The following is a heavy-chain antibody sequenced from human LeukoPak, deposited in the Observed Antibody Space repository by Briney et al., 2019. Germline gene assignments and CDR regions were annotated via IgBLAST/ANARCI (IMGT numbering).Heavy chain of an antibody. Sequence: HTGGSLRLSCAASGFTFSSYAMRWVRQAPGKGLEWVSGISGSGGSTYYADSVRGRFTISRDNSKSMLFLQLNSLRAEDTALYYCARDLHYYVAMDVWGQGTTVTVSS. J-gene: IGHJ6*02. CDR2: ISGSGGST. CDR3: ARDLHYYVAMDV. D-gene: IGHD3-10*02. V-gene: IGHV3-23*01. CDR1: GFTFSSYA.